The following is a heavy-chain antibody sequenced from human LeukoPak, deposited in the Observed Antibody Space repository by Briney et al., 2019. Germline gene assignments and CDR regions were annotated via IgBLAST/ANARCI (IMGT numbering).Heavy chain of an antibody. CDR3: TMIEWERWRG. CDR2: IKSRSNGGTT. D-gene: IGHD1-26*01. Sequence: GGSLRLSCEASGFTFRNSWMNWVRQAPGKGLEWVGRIKSRSNGGTTDYAAPVKGRFTISRDDSGNTLYLQMNSLRAEDTAVYYCTMIEWERWRGWGQGTLVTVSS. CDR1: GFTFRNSW. V-gene: IGHV3-15*01. J-gene: IGHJ4*02.